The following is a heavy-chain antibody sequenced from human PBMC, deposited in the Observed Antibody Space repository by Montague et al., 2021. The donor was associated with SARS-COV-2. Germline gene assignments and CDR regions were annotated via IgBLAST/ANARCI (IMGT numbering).Heavy chain of an antibody. CDR3: ATQPCTNGVCENWFDP. CDR2: IYYSGST. J-gene: IGHJ5*02. D-gene: IGHD2-8*01. V-gene: IGHV4-59*01. Sequence: SETLSITCTVSGGSISSYYWSWIRQPPGKGLEWIGYIYYSGSTNYNPSLKSRVTISVDTSKNQFSLKLSSVTAADTAVYYCATQPCTNGVCENWFDPWGQGTLVTVSS. CDR1: GGSISSYY.